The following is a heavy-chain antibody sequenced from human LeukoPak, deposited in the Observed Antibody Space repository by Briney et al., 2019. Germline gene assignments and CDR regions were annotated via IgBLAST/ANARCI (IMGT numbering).Heavy chain of an antibody. D-gene: IGHD6-19*01. J-gene: IGHJ5*02. V-gene: IGHV3-30*02. CDR2: IRYDGSNK. Sequence: GGSLRLSCAASGFTFSSYGMHWVRQAPGKGLEWVAFIRYDGSNKYYADSVKGRFTISRDNSKNTLYLQMNSLRAEDTAVYYCARGNSYSSGWYDWFDPWGQGTLVTVSS. CDR1: GFTFSSYG. CDR3: ARGNSYSSGWYDWFDP.